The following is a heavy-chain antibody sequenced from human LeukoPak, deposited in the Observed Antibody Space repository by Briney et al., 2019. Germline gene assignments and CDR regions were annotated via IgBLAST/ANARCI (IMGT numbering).Heavy chain of an antibody. V-gene: IGHV3-48*01. CDR2: ISSSSSTI. Sequence: GGSLRLSCAASGFTFSSYSMNWVRQAPGKGLEWVSYISSSSSTIYYADSVKGRFTISRDNAENSLYLQMNSLRAEDTAVYYCARDTSGYYDSSGYFDYWGQGTLVTVSS. D-gene: IGHD3-22*01. CDR1: GFTFSSYS. CDR3: ARDTSGYYDSSGYFDY. J-gene: IGHJ4*02.